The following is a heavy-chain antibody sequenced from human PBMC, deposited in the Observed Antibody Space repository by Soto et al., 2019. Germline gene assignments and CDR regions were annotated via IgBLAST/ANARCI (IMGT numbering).Heavy chain of an antibody. Sequence: SETLSLTCTVSGGSFSSVISYWSWIRQPPGKGLEWIAYIYYSGSTNYNPSLKSRVTISVDTSKNQFSLKLSSVTAADAAVYYCARATADGSGYYYFDYWGQGTLVTVSS. CDR3: ARATADGSGYYYFDY. V-gene: IGHV4-61*01. D-gene: IGHD3-22*01. CDR2: IYYSGST. CDR1: GGSFSSVISY. J-gene: IGHJ4*02.